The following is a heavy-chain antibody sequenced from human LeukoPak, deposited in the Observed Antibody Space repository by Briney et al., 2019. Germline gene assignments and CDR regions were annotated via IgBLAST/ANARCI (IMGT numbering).Heavy chain of an antibody. CDR2: MNPNSGNT. Sequence: ASVKVSCKASGYTFTSYDINWVRQATGQGLEWMGWMNPNSGNTGYAQKFQGRVTMTRNTSISTAYMELSSLRSEDTAVYYCARANHLAAAGNWFDPWGQGTLVTVSS. D-gene: IGHD6-13*01. CDR3: ARANHLAAAGNWFDP. V-gene: IGHV1-8*01. J-gene: IGHJ5*02. CDR1: GYTFTSYD.